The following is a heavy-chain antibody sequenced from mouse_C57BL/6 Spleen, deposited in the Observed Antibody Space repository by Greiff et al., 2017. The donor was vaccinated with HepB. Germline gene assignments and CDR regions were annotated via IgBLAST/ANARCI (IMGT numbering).Heavy chain of an antibody. V-gene: IGHV1-53*01. CDR1: GYTFTSYW. Sequence: QVQLQQSGTELVKPGASVKLSCKASGYTFTSYWMHWVKQRPGQGLEWIGNINPSNGGTNYNEKFKSKATLTVDKSSSTAYMQLSSLTSEDSAVYYWARSGITTVFDYWGQGTTLTVSS. D-gene: IGHD1-1*01. CDR3: ARSGITTVFDY. J-gene: IGHJ2*01. CDR2: INPSNGGT.